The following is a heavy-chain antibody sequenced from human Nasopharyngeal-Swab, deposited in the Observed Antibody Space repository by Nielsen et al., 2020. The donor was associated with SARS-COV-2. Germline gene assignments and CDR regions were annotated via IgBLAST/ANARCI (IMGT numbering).Heavy chain of an antibody. CDR2: IYYSGST. J-gene: IGHJ4*02. CDR3: ASAYYYDRYFDY. D-gene: IGHD3-22*01. V-gene: IGHV4-39*07. Sequence: SETLSLTCTVSGGSISSSSYYWGWIRQPPGKGLEWIGSIYYSGSTYYNPSLKSRVTISVDTSKNQFSLKLSSVTAADTAVHYCASAYYYDRYFDYWGQGTLVTVSS. CDR1: GGSISSSSYY.